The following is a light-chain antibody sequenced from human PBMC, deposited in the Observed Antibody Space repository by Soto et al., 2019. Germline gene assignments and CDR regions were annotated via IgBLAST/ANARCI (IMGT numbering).Light chain of an antibody. J-gene: IGKJ1*01. V-gene: IGKV3-15*01. CDR1: HYVYSN. Sequence: EIVITQSPATLSVSPGERATLSCPASHYVYSNVAWFQQRAGHAPRLLIYRASTRATGTPARFSGSGSGTEFTLTITSLQSEDFALYSCQQNHTLWTFGQGTKWIS. CDR2: RAS. CDR3: QQNHTLWT.